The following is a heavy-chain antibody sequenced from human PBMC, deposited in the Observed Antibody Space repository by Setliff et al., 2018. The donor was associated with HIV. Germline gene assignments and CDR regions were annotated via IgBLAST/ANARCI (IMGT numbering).Heavy chain of an antibody. V-gene: IGHV4-38-2*02. D-gene: IGHD3-10*01. CDR2: IYHSGDI. Sequence: SETLSLTCTVSGFSISSGYYRGWIWQPPGKGLEWIGTIYHSGDIFYNPSLRSRVTISLDSSKNQLSLRLKSVTAADTAVYFCARRAESTTTWFSSGYSYDMDVWGQGTTVTVSS. J-gene: IGHJ6*02. CDR1: GFSISSGYY. CDR3: ARRAESTTTWFSSGYSYDMDV.